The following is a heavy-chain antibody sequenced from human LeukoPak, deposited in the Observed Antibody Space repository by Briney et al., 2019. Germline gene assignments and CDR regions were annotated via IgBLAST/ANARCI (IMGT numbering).Heavy chain of an antibody. J-gene: IGHJ5*02. Sequence: GRSLRLSCAASGFTVSSYAMHWVRQAPGKGLEWVAVISYDGSNKYYADSVKGRFTISRDNSKNTLYLQMNSLRAEDTAVYYCARDLCGWSRCRWFDPWGQGTLVTVSS. CDR3: ARDLCGWSRCRWFDP. V-gene: IGHV3-30*04. CDR1: GFTVSSYA. D-gene: IGHD6-19*01. CDR2: ISYDGSNK.